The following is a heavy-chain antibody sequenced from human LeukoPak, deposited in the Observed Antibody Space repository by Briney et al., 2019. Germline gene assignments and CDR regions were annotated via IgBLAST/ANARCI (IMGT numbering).Heavy chain of an antibody. V-gene: IGHV3-74*01. J-gene: IGHJ4*02. Sequence: GGSLRLSCAASGFTFSSAWMHWVRQVPGKGLVWVSRINTDGSDTTYADSIMGRFTISRDNAKDTLYLQMNSLRVEDTAIYYCATDYWGALNYWGQGTLVTVSS. CDR2: INTDGSDT. CDR1: GFTFSSAW. CDR3: ATDYWGALNY. D-gene: IGHD7-27*01.